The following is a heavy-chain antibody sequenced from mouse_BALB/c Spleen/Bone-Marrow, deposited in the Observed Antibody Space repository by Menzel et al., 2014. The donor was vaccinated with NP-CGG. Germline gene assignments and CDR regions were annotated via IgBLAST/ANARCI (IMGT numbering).Heavy chain of an antibody. CDR3: ARGEDYDDYYAMDY. V-gene: IGHV2-6-7*01. Sequence: EKLQESGPGLVAPSQSLSITCTVSGFSLTGYGVNWVRQPPGMGLEWLGMVWGDGCTDYKSARKSRLSISKDNTKSQVSLKMNSLQTDDTTRYYCARGEDYDDYYAMDYWGQGSAVTVSS. D-gene: IGHD2-4*01. CDR2: VWGDGCT. CDR1: GFSLTGYG. J-gene: IGHJ4*01.